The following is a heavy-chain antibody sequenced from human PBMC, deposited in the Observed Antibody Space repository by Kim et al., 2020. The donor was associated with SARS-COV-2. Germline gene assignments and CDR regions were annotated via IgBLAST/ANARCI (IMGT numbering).Heavy chain of an antibody. V-gene: IGHV2-5*02. J-gene: IGHJ4*02. CDR1: GFSLSTSGVG. Sequence: SGPTLVNPTQTLTLTCTFSGFSLSTSGVGVGWIRQPPGKALEWLALIYWDDDKRYSPSLKSRLTITMDTSKTQVVLTMTNMDPVDTATYYCAHSLVDYATAPFDYWGQGTLVTVSS. CDR3: AHSLVDYATAPFDY. CDR2: IYWDDDK. D-gene: IGHD4-17*01.